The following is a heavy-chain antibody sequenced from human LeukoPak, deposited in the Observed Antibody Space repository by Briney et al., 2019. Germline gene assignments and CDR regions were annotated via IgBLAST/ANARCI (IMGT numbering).Heavy chain of an antibody. Sequence: GGSLRLSSAASGFTFSSYAMSWVRQAPGKGLEWVSAISGSGGSTYYADSVKGRFTISRDNSKNTLYLQMNSLRAEDTAVYYCAKAFTDWDDYGDIYYFDYWGQGTLVTVSS. J-gene: IGHJ4*02. CDR1: GFTFSSYA. V-gene: IGHV3-23*01. CDR3: AKAFTDWDDYGDIYYFDY. CDR2: ISGSGGST. D-gene: IGHD4-17*01.